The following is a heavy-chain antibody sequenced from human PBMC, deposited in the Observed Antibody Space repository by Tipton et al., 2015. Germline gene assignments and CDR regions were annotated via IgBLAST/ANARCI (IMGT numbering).Heavy chain of an antibody. J-gene: IGHJ4*02. V-gene: IGHV4-31*03. CDR1: GGSISSGGYY. D-gene: IGHD3-22*01. CDR3: ARDKYDSSGYRFDY. Sequence: TLSLTCTVSGGSISSGGYYWSWIRQHPVKGLEWIGYIYYSGSTYYNATLKSRVTISVDTSKNQFSLKLRSVTAADTAVYYCARDKYDSSGYRFDYWGQGTLVTVSS. CDR2: IYYSGST.